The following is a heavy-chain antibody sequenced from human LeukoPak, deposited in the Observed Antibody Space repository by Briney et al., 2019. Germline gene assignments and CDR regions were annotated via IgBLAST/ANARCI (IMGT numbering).Heavy chain of an antibody. CDR1: RYTFTDYY. Sequence: GASVKVSCKASRYTFTDYYIHWVRQAPGQGLEWMGWIKPNSGGTNYAQKFQGRVTMTRDTSINTAYMELSRLRSDDTAVYYCARYIAAAGNWFDPWGQGTRVTVSS. CDR3: ARYIAAAGNWFDP. CDR2: IKPNSGGT. D-gene: IGHD6-13*01. V-gene: IGHV1-2*02. J-gene: IGHJ5*02.